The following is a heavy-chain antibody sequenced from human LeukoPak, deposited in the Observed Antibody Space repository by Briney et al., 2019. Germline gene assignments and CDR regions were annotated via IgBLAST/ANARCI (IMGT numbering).Heavy chain of an antibody. Sequence: EASVKVSCKASGYTFTGYYMHWVRQAPGQGLEWMGRINPNSGGTNYAQKFQGRVTMTRNTSISTAYMELSRLRSDDTAVYYCARDFSQWLVPGYWGQGTLVTVSS. CDR1: GYTFTGYY. D-gene: IGHD6-19*01. J-gene: IGHJ4*02. V-gene: IGHV1-2*06. CDR2: INPNSGGT. CDR3: ARDFSQWLVPGY.